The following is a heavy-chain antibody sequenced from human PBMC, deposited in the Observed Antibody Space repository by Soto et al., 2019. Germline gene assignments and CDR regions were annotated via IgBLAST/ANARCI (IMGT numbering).Heavy chain of an antibody. CDR2: ISSSSSTI. CDR3: ARDKGYSISEGRD. D-gene: IGHD6-6*01. J-gene: IGHJ4*02. CDR1: GFTFSSDS. Sequence: EVQLVESGGGLVQPGGSLRLSCAASGFTFSSDSMNWVRQAPGKGLEWVSYISSSSSTIYYADSVKGRFTISRDNAKNSPYLLMNSLRDEDTAVYYCARDKGYSISEGRDWGQGTLVTVSS. V-gene: IGHV3-48*02.